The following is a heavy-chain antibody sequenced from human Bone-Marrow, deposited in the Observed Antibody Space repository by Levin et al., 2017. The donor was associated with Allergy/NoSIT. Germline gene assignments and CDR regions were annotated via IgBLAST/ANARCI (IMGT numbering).Heavy chain of an antibody. CDR2: IYSSGNT. CDR3: ARDRDYYDSSGYDIVYYGMDV. Sequence: KASETLSLTCTVSGASISSNDYYWSWIRQPPGKGLEWIGYIYSSGNTHYNPSLKSLVTMSLDASKNQISLKLNSVTAADTAVYYCARDRDYYDSSGYDIVYYGMDVWGQGTTVTVSS. V-gene: IGHV4-30-4*01. D-gene: IGHD3-22*01. J-gene: IGHJ6*02. CDR1: GASISSNDYY.